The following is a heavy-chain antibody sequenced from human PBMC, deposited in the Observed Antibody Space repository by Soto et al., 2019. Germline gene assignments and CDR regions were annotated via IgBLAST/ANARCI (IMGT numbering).Heavy chain of an antibody. Sequence: PGGSLRLSCAGSGFSFSSYEMNWVRQAPGKGLEWVSYISTTGSSIHYADSVRGRFTISRDNAKNSLYLQMNSLRAEDTAIYYCARNSGDYEVYWGQGTQVTSPQ. CDR3: ARNSGDYEVY. CDR2: ISTTGSSI. J-gene: IGHJ4*02. CDR1: GFSFSSYE. D-gene: IGHD4-17*01. V-gene: IGHV3-48*03.